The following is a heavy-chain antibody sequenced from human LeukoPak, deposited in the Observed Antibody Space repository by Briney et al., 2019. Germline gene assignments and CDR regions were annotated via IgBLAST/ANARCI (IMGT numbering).Heavy chain of an antibody. CDR3: AKLPTFMADPDYFDY. CDR1: GFTFSSYA. V-gene: IGHV3-23*01. Sequence: GGSLRLSCAASGFTFSSYAMSWVRQAPGKGLEWVSTTSGSGGSTYYADSVKGRFTISRDNSKKTLYLQMNSLRAEDTAVYYCAKLPTFMADPDYFDYWGQGTLVTVSS. D-gene: IGHD5-24*01. CDR2: TSGSGGST. J-gene: IGHJ4*02.